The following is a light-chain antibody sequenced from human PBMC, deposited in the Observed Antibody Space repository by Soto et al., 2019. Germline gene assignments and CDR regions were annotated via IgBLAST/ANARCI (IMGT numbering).Light chain of an antibody. CDR2: GAS. Sequence: IVLTQSPGTLSLSPGERATLSCRASQSISNNYLAWYRQTPGQAPRLLIYGASSRATGIPDRFSGSGSATGFTLTISRLEPEDFAVYYCQQYAASPRTFGQGTKVDI. CDR3: QQYAASPRT. J-gene: IGKJ1*01. V-gene: IGKV3-20*01. CDR1: QSISNNY.